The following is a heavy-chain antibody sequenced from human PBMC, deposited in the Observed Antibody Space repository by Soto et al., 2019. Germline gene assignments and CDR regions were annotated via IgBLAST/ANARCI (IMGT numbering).Heavy chain of an antibody. CDR3: ARGSEYWDY. V-gene: IGHV4-59*01. Sequence: SETLSLTCTVSGGSISSYYWSWIRQPPGKGLEWIGYIYYSGSTNYNPSLKSRVTISVDTSKNQFSLKLSSVTAADTAVYYCARGSEYWDYWGQGTLVTVSS. CDR2: IYYSGST. J-gene: IGHJ4*02. D-gene: IGHD2-15*01. CDR1: GGSISSYY.